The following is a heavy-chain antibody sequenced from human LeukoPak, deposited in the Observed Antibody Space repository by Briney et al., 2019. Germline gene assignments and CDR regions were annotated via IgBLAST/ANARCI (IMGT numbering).Heavy chain of an antibody. CDR1: GGSISSSSYY. J-gene: IGHJ3*02. CDR3: ARTMSPGYCTTTSCHGAFDI. V-gene: IGHV4-39*01. Sequence: PSETLSLTCTVSGGSISSSSYYWGWIRQPPGKGLEWIGSIYYSGSTYYNPSLKSRVTISVDTSKNQFSLKLSSVTAADTAVYYCARTMSPGYCTTTSCHGAFDIWGQGTMVTVSS. D-gene: IGHD2-2*01. CDR2: IYYSGST.